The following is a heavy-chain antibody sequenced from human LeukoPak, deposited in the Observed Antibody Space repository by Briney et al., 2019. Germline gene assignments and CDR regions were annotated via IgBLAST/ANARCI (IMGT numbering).Heavy chain of an antibody. J-gene: IGHJ3*02. CDR1: GFTFSAYA. Sequence: PGGSLRLSCAASGFTFSAYAMIWVRQAPGKGLEWVSATSGSGETTYYADSVEGRFTISRDNSKYTLYLQMNSLTAEDTAVYYCAKARYYYGSGSHGDAFDIWGQGTMVTVSS. V-gene: IGHV3-23*01. D-gene: IGHD3-10*01. CDR2: TSGSGETT. CDR3: AKARYYYGSGSHGDAFDI.